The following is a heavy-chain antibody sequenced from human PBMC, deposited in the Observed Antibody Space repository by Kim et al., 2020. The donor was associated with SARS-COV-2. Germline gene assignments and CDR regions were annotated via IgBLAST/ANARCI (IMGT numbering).Heavy chain of an antibody. CDR1: GFTFSSYA. V-gene: IGHV3-30*04. D-gene: IGHD5-12*01. CDR3: ARDGVATIY. Sequence: GGSLRLSCAASGFTFSSYAMHWVRQAPGKGLEWVAVISYDGSNKYYADSVKGRFTISRDNSKNTLYLQMNSLRAEDTAVYYCARDGVATIYWGQGTLVTVSS. J-gene: IGHJ4*02. CDR2: ISYDGSNK.